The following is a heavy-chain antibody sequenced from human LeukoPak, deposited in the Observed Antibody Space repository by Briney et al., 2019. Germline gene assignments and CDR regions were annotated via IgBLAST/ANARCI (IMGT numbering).Heavy chain of an antibody. D-gene: IGHD1-26*01. CDR2: INSDGSST. CDR1: GFTFSNYW. J-gene: IGHJ3*02. Sequence: PGGSLRLSCAASGFTFSNYWMHWVRQAPGKGLVWVSRINSDGSSTSYADSVKGRFTISRDNAKNTLYLQMNSLRAEDTAVYYCARDWQGGATRSAFDIWGQGTMVTVSS. V-gene: IGHV3-74*01. CDR3: ARDWQGGATRSAFDI.